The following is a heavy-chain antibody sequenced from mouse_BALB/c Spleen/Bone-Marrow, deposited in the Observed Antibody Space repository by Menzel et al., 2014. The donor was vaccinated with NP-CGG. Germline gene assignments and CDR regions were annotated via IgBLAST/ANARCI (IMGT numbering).Heavy chain of an antibody. CDR2: INTYSDDA. Sequence: QVKLKESGRELVRPGGSVKISCKGSGYTFTDYAMHWVKQRPAKSLEWIGVINTYSDDANYNQKFKGKVTMTVDKSSSTPYMELDRLTSEDSAIYYCARDYGRGLFDHWGQGSTLTVSS. CDR1: GYTFTDYA. CDR3: ARDYGRGLFDH. V-gene: IGHV1-67*01. J-gene: IGHJ2*01. D-gene: IGHD1-1*01.